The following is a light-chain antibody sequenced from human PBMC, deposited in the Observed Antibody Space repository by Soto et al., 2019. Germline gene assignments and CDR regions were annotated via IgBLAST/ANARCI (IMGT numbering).Light chain of an antibody. J-gene: IGKJ1*01. V-gene: IGKV3-15*01. CDR3: QHYINWWT. CDR1: QSVSSN. Sequence: EIVMTQSPATLSVSPGERATLSCRASQSVSSNLAWYQQKPGQPPRLLIYGASTRATGIPARCSGSGSGTEFTLTNGSLQSEDFAVSYWQHYINWWTFGQGTKVEIK. CDR2: GAS.